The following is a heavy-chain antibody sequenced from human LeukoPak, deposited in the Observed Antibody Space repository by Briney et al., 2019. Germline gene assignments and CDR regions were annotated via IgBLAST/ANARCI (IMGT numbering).Heavy chain of an antibody. J-gene: IGHJ4*02. Sequence: GGSLRLSCAASGFTFSSYWMIWVRQAPGKGLEWVANIKPDGSEKNYVDSVKGRFTISRDSAKSSLYLQMNSLRVEDTAVYYCRSGGAAPGAFDNWGQGTLVTVSP. D-gene: IGHD6-13*01. CDR3: RSGGAAPGAFDN. CDR2: IKPDGSEK. CDR1: GFTFSSYW. V-gene: IGHV3-7*01.